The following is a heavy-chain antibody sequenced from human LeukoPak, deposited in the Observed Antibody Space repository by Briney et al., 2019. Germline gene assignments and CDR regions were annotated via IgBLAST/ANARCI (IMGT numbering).Heavy chain of an antibody. Sequence: SETLSLTCTVSGGSISTYYWNWIRQPAGKGLEWIGRVNIGGSTNYNPSLQSRVTMSVDTSKNQFSLKLSSVTAADTAVYYCARETRNCTNGVCSNRVFDYWGQGTLVTVSS. CDR3: ARETRNCTNGVCSNRVFDY. V-gene: IGHV4-4*07. D-gene: IGHD2-8*01. CDR1: GGSISTYY. CDR2: VNIGGST. J-gene: IGHJ4*02.